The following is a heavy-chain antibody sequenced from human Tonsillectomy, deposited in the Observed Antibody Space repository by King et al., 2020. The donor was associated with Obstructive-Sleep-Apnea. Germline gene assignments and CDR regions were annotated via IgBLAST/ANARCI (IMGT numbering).Heavy chain of an antibody. Sequence: VQLVESGGGVVQPGRSLRLSCAASGFTFSSYGMDWVRQAPGKGLGWVAVISADGSNKYYADSGKGRFTISRDNSKKTLYLQMNSLRAEDTAVYYCAKDSTGIVGATGDNWFDPWGQGTLVTVSS. CDR2: ISADGSNK. D-gene: IGHD1-26*01. CDR1: GFTFSSYG. J-gene: IGHJ5*02. V-gene: IGHV3-30*18. CDR3: AKDSTGIVGATGDNWFDP.